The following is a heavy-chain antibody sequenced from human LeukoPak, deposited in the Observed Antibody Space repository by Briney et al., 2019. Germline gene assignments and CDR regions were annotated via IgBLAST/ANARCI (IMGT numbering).Heavy chain of an antibody. V-gene: IGHV1-69*05. J-gene: IGHJ5*02. D-gene: IGHD2-15*01. CDR1: GGTFSSYS. CDR3: ARERGDDIVVVVAATTWFDP. CDR2: IIPIFGTA. Sequence: SVKVSCKASGGTFSSYSISWVRQAPGQGLEWMGRIIPIFGTANYAQKFQGRVTITTDESTSTAYMELSSLRSEDTAVYYCARERGDDIVVVVAATTWFDPWGQGTLVTVSS.